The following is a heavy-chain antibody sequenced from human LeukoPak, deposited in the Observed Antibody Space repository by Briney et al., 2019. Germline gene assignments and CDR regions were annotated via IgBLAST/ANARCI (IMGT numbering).Heavy chain of an antibody. Sequence: SEALSLTCAVSGGSIGSYYWSWLRQPPGRGLEWIGNIYYSGTTNYNPSLKSRVTISVDTSKNQFSLKLTSVTAADTAVYYCAREDPQTTVPEGLDVWGQGTTVTVSS. CDR3: AREDPQTTVPEGLDV. CDR1: GGSIGSYY. D-gene: IGHD4-17*01. V-gene: IGHV4-59*01. J-gene: IGHJ6*02. CDR2: IYYSGTT.